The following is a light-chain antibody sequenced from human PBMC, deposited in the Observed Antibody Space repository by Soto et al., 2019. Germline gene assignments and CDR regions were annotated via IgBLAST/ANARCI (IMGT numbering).Light chain of an antibody. J-gene: IGLJ1*01. Sequence: QSALTQPPSASGSPGQSVTISCTGTSSDVGGYKYVSWYQQHPGKAPKLMIFEVNKRPSGVPDRFSGSKSGNTASLTVSGLPAQDEAAYYRSSYAGINNLGVFGTGTKLTVL. CDR2: EVN. CDR1: SSDVGGYKY. V-gene: IGLV2-8*01. CDR3: SSYAGINNLGV.